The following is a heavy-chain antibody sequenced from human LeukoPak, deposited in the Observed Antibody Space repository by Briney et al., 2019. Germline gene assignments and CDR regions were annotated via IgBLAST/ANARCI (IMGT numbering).Heavy chain of an antibody. V-gene: IGHV3-21*01. CDR1: RFNFSSYS. J-gene: IGHJ4*02. CDR3: ASLHGDYVF. Sequence: GGSLRLSCAGSRFNFSSYSMNWVHQAPGKGLEWVSCITSSSGDIYYADSVKGRFTISRDNAKNSLYLQMNSLRAEDTAVYYCASLHGDYVFWGQGTQVTVSS. CDR2: ITSSSGDI. D-gene: IGHD4-17*01.